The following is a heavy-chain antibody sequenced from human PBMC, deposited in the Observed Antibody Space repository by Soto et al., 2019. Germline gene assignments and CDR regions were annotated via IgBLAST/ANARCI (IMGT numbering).Heavy chain of an antibody. Sequence: SETLSLTCSVSGDSINSDKYYWGWIRQPPGKGLEWIGSIYFRGNTYYNPSLQTRVTISLDKSKSQFSLKLNSVTAADSAVYFCARLEGLATISYYFDFWGQGARVTVSS. CDR1: GDSINSDKYY. V-gene: IGHV4-39*01. CDR3: ARLEGLATISYYFDF. CDR2: IYFRGNT. D-gene: IGHD3-9*01. J-gene: IGHJ4*02.